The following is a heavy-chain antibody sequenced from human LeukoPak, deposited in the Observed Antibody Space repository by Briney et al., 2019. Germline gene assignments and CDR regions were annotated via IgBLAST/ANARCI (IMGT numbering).Heavy chain of an antibody. CDR1: GGSISSGGYY. J-gene: IGHJ4*02. V-gene: IGHV4-31*03. D-gene: IGHD3-16*01. CDR3: ARAMIKGEYYFDY. Sequence: SETLSITCTVSGGSISSGGYYWSWIRQHPGKGLEWIGYIFYSGSTYYNPSLKSRVTISVDTSKNQFSLKLSSVTAADTAVYYCARAMIKGEYYFDYWGQGTLVTVSS. CDR2: IFYSGST.